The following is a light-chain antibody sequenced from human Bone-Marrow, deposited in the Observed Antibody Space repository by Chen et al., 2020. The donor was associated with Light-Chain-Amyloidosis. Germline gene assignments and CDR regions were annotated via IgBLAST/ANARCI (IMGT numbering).Light chain of an antibody. J-gene: IGLJ2*01. CDR2: RDT. V-gene: IGLV3-25*03. CDR1: DLPTKY. Sequence: SYERTQPPSVSGAPGKAARSTGSGDDLPTKYAYWYQQKPGKAPVLVIHRDTERPSGISERFSGSSSGTTATLTISGVQAEDEADYHCQSSDSSGTYEVIFGGGTKLTVL. CDR3: QSSDSSGTYEVI.